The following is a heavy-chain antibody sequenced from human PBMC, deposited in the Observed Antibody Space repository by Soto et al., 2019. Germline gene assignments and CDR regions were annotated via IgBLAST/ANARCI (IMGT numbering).Heavy chain of an antibody. D-gene: IGHD2-15*01. CDR2: INSDGSST. CDR3: AREGGYCSGGSCYSTEAFDI. J-gene: IGHJ3*02. CDR1: GFTFSSYW. V-gene: IGHV3-74*01. Sequence: EVQLVESGGGLVQPGGSLRLSCAASGFTFSSYWMHWVRQAPGKGLVWVSRINSDGSSTSYADSVKGRFTISRDNAKNTLYLQVNSLRAEDTAVYYCAREGGYCSGGSCYSTEAFDIWGQGTMVTVSS.